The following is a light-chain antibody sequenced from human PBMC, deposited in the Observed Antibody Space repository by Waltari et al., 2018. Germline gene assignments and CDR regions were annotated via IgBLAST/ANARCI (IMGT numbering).Light chain of an antibody. V-gene: IGLV2-23*02. CDR1: SPDVGNYTL. CDR2: EVN. J-gene: IGLJ2*01. Sequence: QSALTQPVSVSVSPGHSVTTSCTGSSPDVGNYTLVPLYQQHPGKAPKLIIFEVNKRPSGISNRLSGSKSGNTASLTISGLQPEDEADYYCCSYAGSRNMIFGGGTKLTVL. CDR3: CSYAGSRNMI.